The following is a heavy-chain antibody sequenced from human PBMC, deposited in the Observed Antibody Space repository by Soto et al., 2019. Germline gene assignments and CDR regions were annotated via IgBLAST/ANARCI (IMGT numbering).Heavy chain of an antibody. CDR3: AGQESGTDYDDS. CDR1: GGSISRSGYY. J-gene: IGHJ4*02. CDR2: ISYSGNT. Sequence: SETLSLTCRVSGGSISRSGYYGGWIRQPPGKGLEWIGTISYSGNTYYKSSLKSRVTIPVDTSKNQFSLKLSSVTAADTVVYYCAGQESGTDYDDSWGQGALVTVS. V-gene: IGHV4-39*01.